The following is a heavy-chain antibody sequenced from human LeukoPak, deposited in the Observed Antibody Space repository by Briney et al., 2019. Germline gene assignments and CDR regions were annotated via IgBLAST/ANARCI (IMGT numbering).Heavy chain of an antibody. CDR2: INPNSGGT. CDR3: GRGLGVLWYGDLLNYVDC. Sequence: ASVKVACKASGGTFSSYAISWVRQAPGQGLEWMGWINPNSGGTNYAQKLQGRVTMTRDTSISTAYMELSRLRSDDTAVYYCGRGLGVLWYGDLLNYVDCWGQRALVTVSS. V-gene: IGHV1-2*02. J-gene: IGHJ4*02. CDR1: GGTFSSYA. D-gene: IGHD3-10*01.